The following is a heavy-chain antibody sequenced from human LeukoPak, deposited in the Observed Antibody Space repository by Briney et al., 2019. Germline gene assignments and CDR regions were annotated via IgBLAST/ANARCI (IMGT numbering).Heavy chain of an antibody. Sequence: SETLSLTCTVSGVSISSYYWSWLRQPPGKGLEWIGYIYYSGSTNYNPSLKSRVTISVDTSKNQFSLKLSSVTAADTAVYYCARGSGSRIVGYYFDYWGQGTLVTVSS. CDR2: IYYSGST. V-gene: IGHV4-59*01. D-gene: IGHD1-26*01. J-gene: IGHJ4*02. CDR3: ARGSGSRIVGYYFDY. CDR1: GVSISSYY.